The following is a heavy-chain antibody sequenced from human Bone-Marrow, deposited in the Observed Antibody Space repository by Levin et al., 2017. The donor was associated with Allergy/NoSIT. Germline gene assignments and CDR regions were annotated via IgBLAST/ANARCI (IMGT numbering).Heavy chain of an antibody. J-gene: IGHJ4*02. CDR1: GYTFTGYY. CDR2: INPNSGGT. CDR3: AVGIVVVPAATDY. V-gene: IGHV1-2*02. D-gene: IGHD2-2*01. Sequence: ASVKVSCKASGYTFTGYYMHWVRQAPGQGLEWMGWINPNSGGTNYAQKFQGRVTMTRDTSISTAYMELSRLRSDDTAVYYCAVGIVVVPAATDYWGQGTLVTVSS.